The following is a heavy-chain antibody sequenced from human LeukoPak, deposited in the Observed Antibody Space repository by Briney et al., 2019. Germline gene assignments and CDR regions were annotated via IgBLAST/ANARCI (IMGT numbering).Heavy chain of an antibody. CDR3: ARLRTGYYYYYMDV. J-gene: IGHJ6*03. CDR2: IYYSGST. Sequence: SENLSLTCTVSGGSISSSSYYWGWIRQPPGKGLEWIGSIYYSGSTNYYLSLKSRFTISVDTSKNHFSLKLSSVTAADTAVYYCARLRTGYYYYYMDVWGKGTTVTVSS. D-gene: IGHD3/OR15-3a*01. CDR1: GGSISSSSYY. V-gene: IGHV4-39*02.